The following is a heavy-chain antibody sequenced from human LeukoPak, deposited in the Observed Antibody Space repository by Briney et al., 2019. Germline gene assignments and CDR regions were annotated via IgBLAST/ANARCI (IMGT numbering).Heavy chain of an antibody. V-gene: IGHV3-11*04. D-gene: IGHD3-22*01. CDR1: GFIFSDYY. J-gene: IGHJ3*02. Sequence: GGSLRLSCAASGFIFSDYYMSWIRQAPGKGLEWVSYISSSGSTMYYTDSVKGRFTISRDNAKNSLYLQMNSLRAEDTAVYYCARTCYDSSGYFYSLGAFDIWGQGTMVTVSS. CDR3: ARTCYDSSGYFYSLGAFDI. CDR2: ISSSGSTM.